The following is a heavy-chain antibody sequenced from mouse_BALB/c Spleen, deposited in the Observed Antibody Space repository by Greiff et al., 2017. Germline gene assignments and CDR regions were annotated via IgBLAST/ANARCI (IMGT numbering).Heavy chain of an antibody. CDR2: INPSNGRT. Sequence: QVQLQQPGAELVKPGASVKLSCKASGYTFTSYWMHWVKQRPGQGLEWIGEINPSNGRTNYNEKFKSKATLTVDKSSSTAYMQLSSLTSEDSAVYYCARGAHPGDYWGQGTSVTVSS. V-gene: IGHV1S81*02. D-gene: IGHD6-1*01. J-gene: IGHJ4*01. CDR3: ARGAHPGDY. CDR1: GYTFTSYW.